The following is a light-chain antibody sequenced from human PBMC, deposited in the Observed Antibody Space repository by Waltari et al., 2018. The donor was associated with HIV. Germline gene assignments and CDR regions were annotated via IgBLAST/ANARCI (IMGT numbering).Light chain of an antibody. J-gene: IGLJ2*01. CDR2: RDS. Sequence: SYELTQPLSASVALGQTARITCGGNNMGSNNVHWYQHKPGLAPVLVIYRDSNRPSGIPARFSASNSGNTATLTISRAQAGDEADYYCQVWDSSTGVFGGGTKLTFL. CDR3: QVWDSSTGV. CDR1: NMGSNN. V-gene: IGLV3-9*01.